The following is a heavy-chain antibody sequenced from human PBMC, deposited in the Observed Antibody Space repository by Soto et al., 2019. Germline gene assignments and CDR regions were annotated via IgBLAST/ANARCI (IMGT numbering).Heavy chain of an antibody. D-gene: IGHD2-2*01. J-gene: IGHJ6*03. CDR1: GYTFTSYA. V-gene: IGHV1-3*01. Sequence: ASVKVSCKASGYTFTSYAMHWVRQAPGQRLEWMGWINAGNGNTKYSQKFQDRVTITRDTSASTAYMELSSLRSEDTAVYYCAREGYCSSTSCYDFYYYYYMDVWGKGTTVTVSS. CDR2: INAGNGNT. CDR3: AREGYCSSTSCYDFYYYYYMDV.